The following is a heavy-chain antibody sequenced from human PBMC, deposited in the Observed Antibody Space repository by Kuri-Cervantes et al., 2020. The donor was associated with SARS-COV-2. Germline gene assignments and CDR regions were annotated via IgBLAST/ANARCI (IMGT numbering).Heavy chain of an antibody. D-gene: IGHD3-16*01. CDR3: ARGLGVAADAFDI. CDR2: IYHSGST. CDR1: GGSFSGYY. V-gene: IGHV4-38-2*01. J-gene: IGHJ3*02. Sequence: GSLRLSCAVYGGSFSGYYWGWIRQPPGKGLEWIGSIYHSGSTYYNPSLKSRVTISVDTSKNQFSLKLSSVTAADTAVYYCARGLGVAADAFDIWGQGTMVTVSS.